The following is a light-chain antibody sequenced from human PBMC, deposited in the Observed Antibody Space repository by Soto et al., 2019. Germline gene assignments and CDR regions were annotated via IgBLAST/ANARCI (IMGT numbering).Light chain of an antibody. CDR1: NIGIKS. CDR3: QVWDSSSDLYVV. V-gene: IGLV3-21*04. Sequence: SYELTQPPSVSVAPGKTARITCGGNNIGIKSVHWHQQKPGQAPVLVIYYDSDRPSGIHERFSGPNSGNTDTLTISRVEAGDEADYYCQVWDSSSDLYVVFGGGTKLTVL. J-gene: IGLJ2*01. CDR2: YDS.